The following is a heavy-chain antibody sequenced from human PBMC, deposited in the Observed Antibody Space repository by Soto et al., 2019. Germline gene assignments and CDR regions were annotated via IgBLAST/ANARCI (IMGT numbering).Heavy chain of an antibody. J-gene: IGHJ4*02. Sequence: ASVKVSCKASGYTFTSYGISWVRQAPGQGLEWMGWIIAYNGNTNYAQKLQGRVTMTTDTSTSTAYMELRSLRSDDTAVYYCARDYYKYYDSSGYYRSPAYWGQGTLVTVSS. CDR1: GYTFTSYG. CDR2: IIAYNGNT. CDR3: ARDYYKYYDSSGYYRSPAY. D-gene: IGHD3-22*01. V-gene: IGHV1-18*01.